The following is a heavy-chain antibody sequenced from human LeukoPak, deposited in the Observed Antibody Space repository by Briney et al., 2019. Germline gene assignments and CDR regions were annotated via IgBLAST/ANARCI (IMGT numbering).Heavy chain of an antibody. CDR2: IYIIGST. Sequence: SETLSLTCTDSGGSISSSSYYCGWVRQPPGGGLEWIGRIYIIGSTYYNSSPKSRVTISVDTSKNQFSLKLSSVTAADTAVYYCARTFGYSYGDLDYWGQGTLVTVSS. V-gene: IGHV4-39*01. CDR3: ARTFGYSYGDLDY. J-gene: IGHJ4*02. CDR1: GGSISSSSYY. D-gene: IGHD5-18*01.